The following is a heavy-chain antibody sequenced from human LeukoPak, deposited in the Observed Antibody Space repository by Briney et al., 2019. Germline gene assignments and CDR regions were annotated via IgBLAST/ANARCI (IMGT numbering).Heavy chain of an antibody. D-gene: IGHD6-19*01. J-gene: IGHJ4*02. CDR1: GFTFSTYA. V-gene: IGHV3-64*01. CDR2: ISSNGGST. CDR3: ARAPLYSSGRGTDY. Sequence: GGSLRLSCAASGFTFSTYAMHGVRQAPGKGLEYVSAISSNGGSTYYANSVKGRFTISRDNSKNTLFLQMGSLRAEDMAVYYCARAPLYSSGRGTDYWGQGTLVTVSS.